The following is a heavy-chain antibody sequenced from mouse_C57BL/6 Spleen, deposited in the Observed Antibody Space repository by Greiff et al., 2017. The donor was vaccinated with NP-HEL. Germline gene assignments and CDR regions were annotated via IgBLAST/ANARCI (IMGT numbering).Heavy chain of an antibody. CDR3: ARSNYYGSRTSFAY. CDR1: GYTFTSYW. J-gene: IGHJ3*01. Sequence: QVQLQQPGAELVRPGTSVKLSCKASGYTFTSYWMHWVKQRPGQGLEWIGVIDPSDSYTNYNQKFKGKATLTVDTSSSTAYMQLSSLTSEDSAVYYCARSNYYGSRTSFAYWGQGTLVTVSA. V-gene: IGHV1-59*01. D-gene: IGHD1-1*01. CDR2: IDPSDSYT.